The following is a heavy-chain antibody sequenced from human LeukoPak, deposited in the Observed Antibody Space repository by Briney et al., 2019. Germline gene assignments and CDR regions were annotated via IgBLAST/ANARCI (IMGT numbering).Heavy chain of an antibody. CDR1: GFIFSDYY. D-gene: IGHD1-26*01. Sequence: GGSLRLSCEASGFIFSDYYMAWIRQAPGKGLECVSYISTSVGIIYYADSVKGRFTISRDNARDSLYLQMYTLRAEDTAVYYCARVGTLPDDALDMWGQGTMVTVSS. CDR3: ARVGTLPDDALDM. CDR2: ISTSVGII. J-gene: IGHJ3*02. V-gene: IGHV3-11*04.